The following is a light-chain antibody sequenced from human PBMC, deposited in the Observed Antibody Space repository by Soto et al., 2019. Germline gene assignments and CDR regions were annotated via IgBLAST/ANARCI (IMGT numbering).Light chain of an antibody. Sequence: QSVLTQPPSASGTPGQRVTISCSGSNSNIGSNTVNWYQQPPGTAPKLLIYYDNLRPSGVPDRISGSKSGTSASLAISGLQSDDEADYYCAEWDDSLNGSVFGTGTKVTV. CDR1: NSNIGSNT. CDR2: YDN. J-gene: IGLJ1*01. CDR3: AEWDDSLNGSV. V-gene: IGLV1-44*01.